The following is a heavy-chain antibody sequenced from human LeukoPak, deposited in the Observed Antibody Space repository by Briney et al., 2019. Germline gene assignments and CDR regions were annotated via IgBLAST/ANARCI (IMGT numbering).Heavy chain of an antibody. V-gene: IGHV3-30*02. CDR2: IWYGGSNK. D-gene: IGHD6-13*01. J-gene: IGHJ6*03. CDR3: AKEAVAGYYYYYMDV. Sequence: GGSLRLSCAASGFTFSSYGMHWVRQAPGKGLEWVAVIWYGGSNKYYADSVKGRFTISRNNSKNTLYLQVNSLRAEDTAVYYCAKEAVAGYYYYYMDVWGKGTTVTVSS. CDR1: GFTFSSYG.